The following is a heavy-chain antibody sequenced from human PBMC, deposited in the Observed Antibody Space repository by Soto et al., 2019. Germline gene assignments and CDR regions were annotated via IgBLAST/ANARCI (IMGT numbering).Heavy chain of an antibody. CDR1: GCTFTGYS. D-gene: IGHD2-8*02. Sequence: ASVKVSCKASGCTFTGYSLHRVRQAPGQGLEWMGWINPNSGGTNYAQKFQGRVTMTRDTSITTAYMELSRLRSDDTAVYYCARWGVEGTGTPGSPRHDYWGQGTLVTVSS. V-gene: IGHV1-2*02. J-gene: IGHJ4*02. CDR2: INPNSGGT. CDR3: ARWGVEGTGTPGSPRHDY.